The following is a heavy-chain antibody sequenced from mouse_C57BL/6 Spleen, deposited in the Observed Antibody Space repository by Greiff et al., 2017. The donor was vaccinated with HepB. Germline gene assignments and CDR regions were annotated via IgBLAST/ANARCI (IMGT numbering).Heavy chain of an antibody. CDR3: ATGESSGYRIAY. D-gene: IGHD3-2*02. V-gene: IGHV1-52*01. Sequence: VQLQQPGAELVRPGSSVKLSCKASGYTFTSYWMHWVKQRPIQGLEWIGNIDPSDSETHYNQKFKDKATLTVDKSSSTAYMQLSSLTSEDSAVYYCATGESSGYRIAYWGQGTLVTVSA. CDR1: GYTFTSYW. J-gene: IGHJ3*01. CDR2: IDPSDSET.